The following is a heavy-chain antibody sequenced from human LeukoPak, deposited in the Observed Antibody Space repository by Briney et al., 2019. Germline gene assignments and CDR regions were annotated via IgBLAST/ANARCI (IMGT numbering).Heavy chain of an antibody. CDR3: ARAGITGTTRRLGMDV. CDR1: GDSVSSNSAA. CDR2: TYYRSKWYN. J-gene: IGHJ6*02. Sequence: SQTLSLTCAISGDSVSSNSAAWHWIRQSPSRGLEWLGRTYYRSKWYNDYAVSVKSRITINPDTSKNQFSLQLNSGTPEDTAVYYCARAGITGTTRRLGMDVWGQGTTVTVSS. V-gene: IGHV6-1*01. D-gene: IGHD1-7*01.